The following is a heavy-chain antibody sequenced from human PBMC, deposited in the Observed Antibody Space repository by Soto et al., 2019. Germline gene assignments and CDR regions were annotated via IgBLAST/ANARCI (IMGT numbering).Heavy chain of an antibody. D-gene: IGHD3-3*01. CDR3: ARDHYDFWSGIYYYYGMDV. V-gene: IGHV1-3*01. J-gene: IGHJ6*02. CDR1: GYTFTSYA. CDR2: INAGNGNT. Sequence: GASVKVSCKASGYTFTSYAMHWVRQAPGQRLEWMGWINAGNGNTKYSQKFQGRVTITRDTSASTAYMELSSLRSEDTAVYYCARDHYDFWSGIYYYYGMDVWGQGTTVTVSS.